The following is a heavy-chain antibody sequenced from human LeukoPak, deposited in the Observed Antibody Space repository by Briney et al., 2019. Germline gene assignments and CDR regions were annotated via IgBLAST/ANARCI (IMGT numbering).Heavy chain of an antibody. CDR2: MNPNSGGT. D-gene: IGHD3-3*01. J-gene: IGHJ4*02. CDR3: ARDLFGYDFWSGYSGYFDY. CDR1: GYTVTGYY. V-gene: IGHV1-2*02. Sequence: GASVKVSCKASGYTVTGYYMHWLRQAPGQRLEWMGWMNPNSGGTNYAQKFQGRVTMTRDTSISTAYMELSRLRSDDTAVYYCARDLFGYDFWSGYSGYFDYWGQGTLVTVSS.